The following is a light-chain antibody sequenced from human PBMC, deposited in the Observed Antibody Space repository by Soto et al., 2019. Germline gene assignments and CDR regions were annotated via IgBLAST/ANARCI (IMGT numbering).Light chain of an antibody. Sequence: EIVLTQSPATLSLSPGERATLSCRASQSVRTYLAWYQQKPGQAPRLLIYDASNRATGIPARFSGSGSGTDFTLPISSLEPEDFAVYYCQHRYNWPLTFGGGTKVEIK. CDR1: QSVRTY. CDR2: DAS. CDR3: QHRYNWPLT. V-gene: IGKV3-11*01. J-gene: IGKJ4*01.